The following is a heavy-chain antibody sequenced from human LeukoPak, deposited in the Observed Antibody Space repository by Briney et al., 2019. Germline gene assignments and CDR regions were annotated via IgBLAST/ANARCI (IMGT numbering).Heavy chain of an antibody. CDR3: ARVGYCGSTSCPEDSYCGMDV. J-gene: IGHJ6*02. D-gene: IGHD2-2*01. CDR2: IYYSGST. V-gene: IGHV4-59*01. CDR1: GGSISSYY. Sequence: SETLSLTCTVSGGSISSYYWSWIRQPPGKGLEWIGYIYYSGSTNYNPSLKSRVTISVGTSKNQFSLKLSSVTAADTAVYYCARVGYCGSTSCPEDSYCGMDVWGQGTTVTVSS.